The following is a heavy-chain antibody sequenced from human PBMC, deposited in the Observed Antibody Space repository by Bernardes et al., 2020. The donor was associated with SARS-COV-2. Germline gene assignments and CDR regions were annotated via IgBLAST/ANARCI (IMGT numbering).Heavy chain of an antibody. CDR1: GFTFSNYW. CDR3: ARDAGGTSRY. D-gene: IGHD1-7*01. CDR2: TNQDGSEK. Sequence: GGPLRLSCAASGFTFSNYWMSWVRKAPGKGLEWVANTNQDGSEKYYVDSVKGRFTISRDNVKNSLYLEMNNLRAEDTAMFYCARDAGGTSRYWGQGTLVTVSS. V-gene: IGHV3-7*01. J-gene: IGHJ4*02.